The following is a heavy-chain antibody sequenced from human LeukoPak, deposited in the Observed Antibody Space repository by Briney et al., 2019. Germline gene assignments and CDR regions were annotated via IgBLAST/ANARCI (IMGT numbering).Heavy chain of an antibody. Sequence: ASVKVSCKVSGYTLTELSMHWVRQAPGKGLEWMGGFDPEDDETIYAQKFQGRVTMTEDTSTDTAYMELSSLRSEDTAVYYCATYYYGSGSYYKNVNWLDPWGQGTLVTVSS. V-gene: IGHV1-24*01. CDR1: GYTLTELS. CDR2: FDPEDDET. J-gene: IGHJ5*02. CDR3: ATYYYGSGSYYKNVNWLDP. D-gene: IGHD3-10*01.